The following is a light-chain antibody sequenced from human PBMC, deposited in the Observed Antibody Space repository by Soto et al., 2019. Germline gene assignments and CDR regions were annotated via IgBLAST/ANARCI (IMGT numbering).Light chain of an antibody. CDR1: QSVSSSY. J-gene: IGKJ4*01. CDR3: QQYGSSPPVT. Sequence: EIVLTQSPGTLSLSPGEGATLSYRASQSVSSSYLAWYQQKPGQAPRLLIYGASSRATGIPDRFSGSGSGTDFTLTISRLEPEDFAVYYCQQYGSSPPVTFGGGTKVEIK. V-gene: IGKV3-20*01. CDR2: GAS.